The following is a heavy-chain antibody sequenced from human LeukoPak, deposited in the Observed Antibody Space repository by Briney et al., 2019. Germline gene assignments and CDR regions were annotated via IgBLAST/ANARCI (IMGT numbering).Heavy chain of an antibody. V-gene: IGHV4-4*07. CDR3: ARDAPYSSGWDRYFQH. CDR1: GDSNSSYY. J-gene: IGHJ1*01. CDR2: IYTSGST. D-gene: IGHD6-19*01. Sequence: SETLILTCTVSGDSNSSYYWSWIRQPAGKVLEWIGRIYTSGSTNYNPSLKSRVTMSVDTSKNQFSLKLSSVTAADTAVYYCARDAPYSSGWDRYFQHWGQGTLVTVSS.